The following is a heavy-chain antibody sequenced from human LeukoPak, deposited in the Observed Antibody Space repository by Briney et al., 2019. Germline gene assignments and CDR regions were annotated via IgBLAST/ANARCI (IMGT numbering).Heavy chain of an antibody. D-gene: IGHD3-9*01. CDR1: GFTFNSYS. V-gene: IGHV3-21*01. Sequence: GGSLRLSRAASGFTFNSYSMNWVGQAPGKGLEWVSSISRSSSYIYYADSVKGRLTISRDNGKNSLYLQKNSLRAEDTAVYYCARDFHVYCDILTGVLDIWGQGTMVTVSS. CDR3: ARDFHVYCDILTGVLDI. J-gene: IGHJ3*02. CDR2: ISRSSSYI.